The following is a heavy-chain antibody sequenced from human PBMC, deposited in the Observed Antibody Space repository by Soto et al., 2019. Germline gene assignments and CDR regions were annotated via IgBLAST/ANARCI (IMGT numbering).Heavy chain of an antibody. J-gene: IGHJ4*02. Sequence: ASVKVSCEASGYTFTRYGISWVRQAPGQGLEWMGGISPIFGTANYAQKFQGRVTITADESTSTAYMELSSLRSEDTAVYYCARVTRTPLQYYFDYWGQGTLVTVSS. D-gene: IGHD1-20*01. CDR1: GYTFTRYG. CDR3: ARVTRTPLQYYFDY. V-gene: IGHV1-69*13. CDR2: ISPIFGTA.